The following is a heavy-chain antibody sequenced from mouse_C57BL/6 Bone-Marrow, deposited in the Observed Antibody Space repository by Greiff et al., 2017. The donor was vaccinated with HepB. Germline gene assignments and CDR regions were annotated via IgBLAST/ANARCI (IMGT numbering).Heavy chain of an antibody. Sequence: QVQLQQPGAELVKPGASVKLSCKASGYTFTSYWMHWVKQRPGRGLEWIGRIDPNSGGTKYNEKFKSKATLTVDKPSSTADMQPSSLTSEDSAVYYCARSGLIYYYGSSYYAMDYWGQGTSVTVSS. J-gene: IGHJ4*01. CDR2: IDPNSGGT. V-gene: IGHV1-72*01. CDR1: GYTFTSYW. CDR3: ARSGLIYYYGSSYYAMDY. D-gene: IGHD1-1*01.